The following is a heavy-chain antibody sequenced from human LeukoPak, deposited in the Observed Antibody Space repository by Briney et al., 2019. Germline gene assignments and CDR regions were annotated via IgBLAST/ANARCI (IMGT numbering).Heavy chain of an antibody. Sequence: GGSLRLSCAASGFTFSSYGMHWVREAPGKGLEWVAVIWYDGSNKYYADSVKGRFTISRGNSKNTLYLQMNSLRAEDTAVYYCARDEYSSGWYYFDYWGQGTLVTVSS. CDR3: ARDEYSSGWYYFDY. D-gene: IGHD6-19*01. CDR2: IWYDGSNK. J-gene: IGHJ4*02. V-gene: IGHV3-33*01. CDR1: GFTFSSYG.